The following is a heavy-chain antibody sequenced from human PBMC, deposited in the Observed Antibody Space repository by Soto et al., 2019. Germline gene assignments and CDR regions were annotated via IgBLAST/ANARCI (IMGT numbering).Heavy chain of an antibody. J-gene: IGHJ4*02. Sequence: SETLSLTCTVSGGSVSSGSYYWSWIRQPPGKGLEWIGYIYYSGSTNYNPSLKSRVTISVDTSKNQFSLKLSSVTAADTAVYYCARIEYSSSLGYWGQGTLVTVSS. CDR1: GGSVSSGSYY. D-gene: IGHD6-6*01. V-gene: IGHV4-61*01. CDR2: IYYSGST. CDR3: ARIEYSSSLGY.